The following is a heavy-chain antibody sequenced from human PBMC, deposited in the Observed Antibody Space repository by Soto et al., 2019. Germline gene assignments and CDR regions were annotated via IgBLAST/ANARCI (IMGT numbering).Heavy chain of an antibody. Sequence: SETLSLTCTVSGGSISSSSYYWGWIRQPPGKGLEWIGSIYYSGSTYYNPSLKSRVTISVDTSKNQFSLKLSSVTAADTAVYYCAGKQYYDFWSGYLSSGFDPWGQGTLVTVSS. D-gene: IGHD3-3*01. V-gene: IGHV4-39*01. CDR1: GGSISSSSYY. J-gene: IGHJ5*02. CDR2: IYYSGST. CDR3: AGKQYYDFWSGYLSSGFDP.